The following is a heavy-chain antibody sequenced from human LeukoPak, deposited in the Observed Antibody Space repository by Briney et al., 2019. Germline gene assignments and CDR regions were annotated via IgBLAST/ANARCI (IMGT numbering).Heavy chain of an antibody. D-gene: IGHD4-23*01. CDR3: ARLPLYGGTLYYLDY. V-gene: IGHV4-4*07. Sequence: SETLSLTCTVSGGSMRSYHWSWIRQPAGKGLEWIGRIYTSGSTNYNASLKSRVSMSVDTSKNQFSLKLSSVTAADTAVYYCARLPLYGGTLYYLDYWGQGTLVTVSS. CDR2: IYTSGST. CDR1: GGSMRSYH. J-gene: IGHJ4*02.